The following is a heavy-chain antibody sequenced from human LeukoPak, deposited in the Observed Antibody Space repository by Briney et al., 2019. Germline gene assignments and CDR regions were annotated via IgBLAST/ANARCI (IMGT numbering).Heavy chain of an antibody. V-gene: IGHV1-2*02. CDR3: AGVCSSTSCYTASDALDI. CDR2: INPNSGGA. CDR1: GYTFTGYY. D-gene: IGHD2-2*02. J-gene: IGHJ3*02. Sequence: ASVKVSCKASGYTFTGYYMHWVRQAPGQGLEWMGWINPNSGGANYAQKFQGRVTMTRDTSISTAYMELSRLRSDDTAVYYCAGVCSSTSCYTASDALDIWGQGTMVTVSS.